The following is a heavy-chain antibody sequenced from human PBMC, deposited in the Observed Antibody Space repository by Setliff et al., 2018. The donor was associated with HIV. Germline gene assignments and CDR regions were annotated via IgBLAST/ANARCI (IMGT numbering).Heavy chain of an antibody. CDR2: IHTSGST. V-gene: IGHV4-61*09. J-gene: IGHJ6*04. D-gene: IGHD3-10*01. CDR1: GGSISSGSYY. Sequence: SETLSLTCTVSGGSISSGSYYWSWIRQPAGKGLEWIGHIHTSGSTKYNPSLKSRVTISADTSKNQFSLKVTSVTAADTAVYYCARTVRYYGLQLDVWGKGTTVTVSS. CDR3: ARTVRYYGLQLDV.